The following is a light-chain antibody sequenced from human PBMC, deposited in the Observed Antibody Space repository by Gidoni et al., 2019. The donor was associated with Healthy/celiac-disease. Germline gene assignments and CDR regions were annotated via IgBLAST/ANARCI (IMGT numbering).Light chain of an antibody. V-gene: IGKV3-11*01. Sequence: EIVLTQSPATLSLSPGERATLSCRASQSVSSYLAWYQQKPGQAPRLLIYDASNRATGLTARFSGSGSGTDFTLTISSLEPEDFAVYYCQQRSNWPPLFGQGTKLEIK. CDR3: QQRSNWPPL. CDR1: QSVSSY. J-gene: IGKJ2*01. CDR2: DAS.